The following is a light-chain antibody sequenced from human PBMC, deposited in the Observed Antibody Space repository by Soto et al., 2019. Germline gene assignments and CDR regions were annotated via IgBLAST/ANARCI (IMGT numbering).Light chain of an antibody. CDR1: SSDVGGYNY. CDR2: DVS. J-gene: IGLJ1*01. CDR3: SSYTTSNTRQIV. V-gene: IGLV2-14*03. Sequence: LTQPASVSGAPGQAITISCTGTSSDVGGYNYVSWYQHHPGKAPKLMIFDVSNRPSGVSNRFSGSKSGNTASLTISGLQPEDEADYYCSSYTTSNTRQIVFGTGTKVTVL.